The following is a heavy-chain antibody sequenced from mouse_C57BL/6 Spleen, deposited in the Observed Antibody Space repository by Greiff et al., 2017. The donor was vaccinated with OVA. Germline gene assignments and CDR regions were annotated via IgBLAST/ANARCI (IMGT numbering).Heavy chain of an antibody. CDR1: GYTFTSYW. Sequence: QVQLQQSGAELVRPGSSVKLSCKASGYTFTSYWMHWVKQRPIQGLEWIGNIDPSDSETHYNQKFKDKATLTVDKSSSTAYMQLSSLTSEDSAVYYCARGSPYAMDYWGQGTSVTVSS. J-gene: IGHJ4*01. V-gene: IGHV1-52*01. CDR3: ARGSPYAMDY. CDR2: IDPSDSET.